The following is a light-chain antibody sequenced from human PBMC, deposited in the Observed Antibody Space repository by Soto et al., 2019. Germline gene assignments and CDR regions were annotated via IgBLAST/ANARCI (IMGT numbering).Light chain of an antibody. Sequence: EIVMTQSPATLSVSPGERATLSCRASPSVSSNLAWYQQKVGQAPRLLIYDASTTSTGVPGRFSGSGSETEFTLTISSLQSEAFAVYYCQQYTNWPATFGQGTKVEIK. CDR1: PSVSSN. CDR2: DAS. V-gene: IGKV3-15*01. J-gene: IGKJ1*01. CDR3: QQYTNWPAT.